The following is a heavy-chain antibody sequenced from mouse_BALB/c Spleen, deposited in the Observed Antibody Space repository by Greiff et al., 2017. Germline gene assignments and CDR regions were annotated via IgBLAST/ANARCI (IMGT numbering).Heavy chain of an antibody. Sequence: LQQPGSELVRPGASVKLSCKASGYTFTSYWMHWVKQRPGQGLEWIGNIYPGSGSTNYDEKFKSKATLTVDTSSSTAYMQLSSLTSEDSAVYYCTRPDYRYFRDYAMDYWGQGTSVTVSS. D-gene: IGHD2-14*01. CDR3: TRPDYRYFRDYAMDY. V-gene: IGHV1S22*01. CDR1: GYTFTSYW. J-gene: IGHJ4*01. CDR2: IYPGSGST.